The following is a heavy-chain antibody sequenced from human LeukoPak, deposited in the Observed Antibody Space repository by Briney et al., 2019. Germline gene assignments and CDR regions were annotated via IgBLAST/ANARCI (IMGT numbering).Heavy chain of an antibody. Sequence: GESLKISCKGSGYSFTSYWIGWVRQMPGKGLEWMGIIYPGDSDTRYSPSFRGQVTISADKSISTAYLQWSSLKASDTAMYYCARGLRDCSSTSCYGVNWFDPWGQGTLVTVSS. V-gene: IGHV5-51*01. CDR2: IYPGDSDT. D-gene: IGHD2-2*01. CDR1: GYSFTSYW. J-gene: IGHJ5*02. CDR3: ARGLRDCSSTSCYGVNWFDP.